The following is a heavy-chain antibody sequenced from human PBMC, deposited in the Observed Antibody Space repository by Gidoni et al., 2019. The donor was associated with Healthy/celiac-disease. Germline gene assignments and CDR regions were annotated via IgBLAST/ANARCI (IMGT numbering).Heavy chain of an antibody. CDR3: ARVNRGLHPSNYYYGMDV. D-gene: IGHD3-10*01. J-gene: IGHJ6*02. CDR1: GFTFSSYS. CDR2: ISSSSSTI. Sequence: EVQLVESGGGLVQPGGSLRLSCAASGFTFSSYSMNWVRQAPGKGLEWVSYISSSSSTIYYADSVKGRFTISRDNAKNSLYLQMNSLRDEDTAVYYCARVNRGLHPSNYYYGMDVWGQGTTVTVSS. V-gene: IGHV3-48*02.